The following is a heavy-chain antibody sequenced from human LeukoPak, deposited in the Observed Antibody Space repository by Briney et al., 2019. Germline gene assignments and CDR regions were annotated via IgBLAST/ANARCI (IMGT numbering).Heavy chain of an antibody. CDR3: ARSAAGTLSHYDY. V-gene: IGHV1-2*02. Sequence: ASVKVSCKASGYTFTSYGISWVRQAPGQGLEWMGWINPNSGGTNYAQKFQGRVTMTRDTSISTAYMELSRLRSDDTAVYYCARSAAGTLSHYDYWGQGTLVTVSS. D-gene: IGHD6-13*01. CDR1: GYTFTSYG. J-gene: IGHJ4*02. CDR2: INPNSGGT.